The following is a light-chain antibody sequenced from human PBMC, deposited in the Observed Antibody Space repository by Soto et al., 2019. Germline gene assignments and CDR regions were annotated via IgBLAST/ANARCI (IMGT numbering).Light chain of an antibody. CDR3: SSYTSSSTYV. CDR1: SSDVGASNF. Sequence: QSVLTQPASVSGSPGQSITISCTGTSSDVGASNFVSWYQQLPGKAPKLMIYDVTNRPSGVSNRFSGFKSGNTASLTISGLQAEDEADYYCSSYTSSSTYVFGTGTKLTVL. CDR2: DVT. V-gene: IGLV2-14*01. J-gene: IGLJ1*01.